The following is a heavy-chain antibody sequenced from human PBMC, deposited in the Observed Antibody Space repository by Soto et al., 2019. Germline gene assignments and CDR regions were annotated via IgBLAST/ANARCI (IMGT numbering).Heavy chain of an antibody. CDR2: ITSSGGST. Sequence: EAQLLESGGGLVLPGGSLRLSCAVSGFTFNNYAMSWVRQPPGKGLEWVSSITSSGGSTYYADSVKGRLTISRDNSENTLYLQMNSLRVEDTAVYYCAKRKDGDYVGGFDRWGQGTLVTVSS. CDR1: GFTFNNYA. V-gene: IGHV3-23*01. J-gene: IGHJ5*02. D-gene: IGHD4-17*01. CDR3: AKRKDGDYVGGFDR.